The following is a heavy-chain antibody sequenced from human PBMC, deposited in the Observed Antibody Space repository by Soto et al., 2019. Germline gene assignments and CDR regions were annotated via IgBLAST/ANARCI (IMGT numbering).Heavy chain of an antibody. V-gene: IGHV4-59*01. CDR3: ARDVYCISTSCHYMDV. Sequence: QVQLQESGPGLVKPSETLSLTCTVSGGSISSYYWSWIRQPPGKGLEWIGYIYYSGSTNYHPSLKSRITISVDTSKNQFSLKLSSVTAAATAVYYCARDVYCISTSCHYMDVWCQGTTVTVSS. D-gene: IGHD2-2*01. J-gene: IGHJ6*02. CDR1: GGSISSYY. CDR2: IYYSGST.